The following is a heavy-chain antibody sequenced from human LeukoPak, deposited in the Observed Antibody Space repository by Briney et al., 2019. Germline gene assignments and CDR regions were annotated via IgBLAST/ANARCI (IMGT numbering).Heavy chain of an antibody. V-gene: IGHV1-69*04. CDR3: ARDRPGSGWYGAFDY. Sequence: SVKVSCKASGGTFSSYAIGWVRQAPGQGLEWMGRIIPILGIANYAQKFQGRVTITADKSTSTAYMELSSLKSEDTAVYYCARDRPGSGWYGAFDYWGQGTLVTVSS. CDR2: IIPILGIA. CDR1: GGTFSSYA. J-gene: IGHJ4*02. D-gene: IGHD6-19*01.